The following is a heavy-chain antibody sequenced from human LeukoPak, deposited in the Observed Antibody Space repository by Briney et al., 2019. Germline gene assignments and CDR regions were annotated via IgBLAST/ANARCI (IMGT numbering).Heavy chain of an antibody. Sequence: PGGSLRLSCAASGFTFSNYAMHWVRQAPGKGLEWVAVISFDGSDKYYADSVKGRFTISRDNSKNTLYLQMNSLRAEDTAVYYCARDPHGDYTFDYWGQGTLVIVSS. V-gene: IGHV3-30*04. CDR1: GFTFSNYA. J-gene: IGHJ4*02. CDR2: ISFDGSDK. D-gene: IGHD4-17*01. CDR3: ARDPHGDYTFDY.